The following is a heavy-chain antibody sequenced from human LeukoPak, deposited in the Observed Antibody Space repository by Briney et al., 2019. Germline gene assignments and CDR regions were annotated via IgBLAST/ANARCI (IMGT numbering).Heavy chain of an antibody. V-gene: IGHV3-53*01. Sequence: PGGSLRLSCAASGFTVSSNYMSWVRQAPGKGLEWVSVIYSGGSTYYADSVKGRFTISRDNSKNTLYLQMNSLRAEDTAVYYCARDTPYSNYDAFDIWGQGTMVTVSS. J-gene: IGHJ3*02. D-gene: IGHD4-11*01. CDR2: IYSGGST. CDR1: GFTVSSNY. CDR3: ARDTPYSNYDAFDI.